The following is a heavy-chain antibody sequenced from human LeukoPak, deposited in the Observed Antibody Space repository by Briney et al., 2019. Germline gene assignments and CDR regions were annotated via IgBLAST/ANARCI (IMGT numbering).Heavy chain of an antibody. D-gene: IGHD1-14*01. CDR1: GFTFSSYW. V-gene: IGHV3-7*01. CDR3: ARVYRSYSFDAFDI. J-gene: IGHJ3*02. CDR2: IKQDGSEK. Sequence: GGSLRLSCGASGFTFSSYWMSWVRQAPGKGLEWVANIKQDGSEKYYVDSVKGRFTISRDNAKNSLYLQMNSLRAEDTAVYYCARVYRSYSFDAFDIWGQGTMVTVSS.